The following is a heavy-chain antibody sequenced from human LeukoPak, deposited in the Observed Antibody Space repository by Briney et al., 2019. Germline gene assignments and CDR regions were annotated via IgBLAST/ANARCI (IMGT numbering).Heavy chain of an antibody. CDR2: IYTSGST. D-gene: IGHD3-22*01. Sequence: PSETLSLTCTVSGGSISSYYWSWIRQPAGKGLEWIGRIYTSGSTNYNPSLKSRVTISGDTSKNQFSLRLSSVTAADTAAYYCARASYSYDINGWVPFDYWGQGTLVTVSS. J-gene: IGHJ4*02. CDR1: GGSISSYY. CDR3: ARASYSYDINGWVPFDY. V-gene: IGHV4-4*07.